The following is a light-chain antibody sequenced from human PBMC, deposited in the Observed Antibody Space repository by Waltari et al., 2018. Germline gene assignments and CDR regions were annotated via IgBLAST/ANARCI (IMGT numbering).Light chain of an antibody. J-gene: IGLJ3*02. CDR2: STN. V-gene: IGLV8-61*01. CDR1: SGSVSSNFY. CDR3: LLYVGSGIWV. Sequence: QTVVTQEPSFSVSPGGTVTLTCGLSSGSVSSNFYPSWYQQTPGQAPRTLIYSTNTRSPGVPVRFSGSILGNKAALTIRGAQSEDESDYYCLLYVGSGIWVFGGGTKLTVL.